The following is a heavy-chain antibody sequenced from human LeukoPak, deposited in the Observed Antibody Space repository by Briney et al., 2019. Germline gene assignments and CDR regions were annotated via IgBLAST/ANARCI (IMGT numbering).Heavy chain of an antibody. Sequence: PGGSLRLSCAASGFTFSSYSMNWVRQAPGKGLEWVSYISSSSSTIYYADSVKGRFTISRDNAKNSLYLQMNSLRAEDTAVYYCAGEEYYYDSSGYRPFDYWGQGTLVTVSS. D-gene: IGHD3-22*01. CDR1: GFTFSSYS. J-gene: IGHJ4*02. V-gene: IGHV3-48*04. CDR3: AGEEYYYDSSGYRPFDY. CDR2: ISSSSSTI.